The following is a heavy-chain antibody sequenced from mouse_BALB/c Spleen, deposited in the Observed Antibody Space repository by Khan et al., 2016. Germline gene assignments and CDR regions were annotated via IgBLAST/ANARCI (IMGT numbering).Heavy chain of an antibody. J-gene: IGHJ4*01. CDR2: ILPGNGST. V-gene: IGHV1-9*01. D-gene: IGHD3-3*01. CDR3: ARGAAHLGDAMDY. CDR1: GFRFSSYW. Sequence: QVQLQQSGAELMKPGASVKISCKATGFRFSSYWIEWVKQRPGHGLEWIGEILPGNGSTNYNEKFKGKATITADTSSNTAYMQLRSLTSEDSAVYYYARGAAHLGDAMDYWGQGTSATVSS.